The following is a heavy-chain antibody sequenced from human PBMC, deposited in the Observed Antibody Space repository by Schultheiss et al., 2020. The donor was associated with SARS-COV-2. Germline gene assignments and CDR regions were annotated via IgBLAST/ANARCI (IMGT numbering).Heavy chain of an antibody. Sequence: SQTLSLTCTVSGGSISRYYWSWIRQTPGKGLEWIGYIHNSGSTSYNPSLTSRDTISLDTSKTQFSLKLSSVTAADTAMYYCADHQTSSWLDAFDIWGQGTMVTVSS. CDR1: GGSISRYY. V-gene: IGHV4-59*01. D-gene: IGHD6-13*01. CDR3: ADHQTSSWLDAFDI. CDR2: IHNSGST. J-gene: IGHJ3*02.